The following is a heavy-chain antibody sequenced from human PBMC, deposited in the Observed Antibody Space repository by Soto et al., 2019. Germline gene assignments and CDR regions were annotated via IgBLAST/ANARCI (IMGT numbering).Heavy chain of an antibody. D-gene: IGHD3-10*01. CDR2: IYYSGST. Sequence: SETLSLTCTVSGGSISSSSYYWGWIRQPPGKGLEWIGSIYYSGSTYYNPSLKSRVTISVDTSKNQFSLKLSSVTAADTAVYYCARLTGSGSYYFDSVIYYYYYYMDVWGKGTTVTVSS. CDR1: GGSISSSSYY. V-gene: IGHV4-39*01. CDR3: ARLTGSGSYYFDSVIYYYYYYMDV. J-gene: IGHJ6*03.